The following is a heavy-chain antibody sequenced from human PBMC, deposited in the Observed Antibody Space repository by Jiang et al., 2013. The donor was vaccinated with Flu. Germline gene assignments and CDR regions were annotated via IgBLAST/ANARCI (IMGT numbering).Heavy chain of an antibody. D-gene: IGHD1-26*01. V-gene: IGHV4-34*01. J-gene: IGHJ6*04. Sequence: LLKPSETLSLTCAVYGGSFSGYYWSWIRQPPGKGLEWIGEINHSGSTNYNPSLKSRVTISVDTSKNQFSLKLSSVTAADTAVYYCARGRRSGRYSGSYYYGMDVWGKGTTVTVSS. CDR1: GGSFSGYY. CDR3: ARGRRSGRYSGSYYYGMDV. CDR2: INHSGST.